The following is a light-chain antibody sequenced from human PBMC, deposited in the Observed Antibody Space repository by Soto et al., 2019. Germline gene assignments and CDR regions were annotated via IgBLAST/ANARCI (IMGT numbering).Light chain of an antibody. CDR1: QSVSSY. V-gene: IGKV3-11*01. Sequence: EIVLKQSPATLSLSPGERATLSCRASQSVSSYLAWYQQKPGQAPRLLIYDASNRATGIPARFSGSGSVTDFTRTISSLEPEDFAVYYCQQRSNWPRVTFGPGTKVDIK. J-gene: IGKJ3*01. CDR3: QQRSNWPRVT. CDR2: DAS.